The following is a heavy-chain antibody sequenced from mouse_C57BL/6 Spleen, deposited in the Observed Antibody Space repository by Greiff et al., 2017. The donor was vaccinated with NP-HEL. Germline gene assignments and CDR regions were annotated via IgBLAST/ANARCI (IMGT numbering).Heavy chain of an antibody. D-gene: IGHD2-4*01. CDR1: GYTFTDYE. CDR2: IDPETGGT. V-gene: IGHV1-15*01. Sequence: LVESGAELVRPGASVTLSCKASGYTFTDYEMHWVKQTPVHGLEWIGAIDPETGGTAYNQKFKGKAILTADKSSSTAYMELRSLTSGDSAVYYCTSPDYDGFAYWGQGTLVTVSA. J-gene: IGHJ3*01. CDR3: TSPDYDGFAY.